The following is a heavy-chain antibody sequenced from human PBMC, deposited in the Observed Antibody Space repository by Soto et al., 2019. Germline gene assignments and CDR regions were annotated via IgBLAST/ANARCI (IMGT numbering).Heavy chain of an antibody. CDR3: ARSGGYSGYDYNGMDV. J-gene: IGHJ6*02. Sequence: SLRLSCAASGFTFSSYGMHWVRQAPGKGLEWVAVIWYDGSNKYYADSVKGRFTISRDNSKNTLYLQMNSLRAEDTAVYYCARSGGYSGYDYNGMDVWGQGTTVTVSS. D-gene: IGHD5-12*01. V-gene: IGHV3-33*01. CDR2: IWYDGSNK. CDR1: GFTFSSYG.